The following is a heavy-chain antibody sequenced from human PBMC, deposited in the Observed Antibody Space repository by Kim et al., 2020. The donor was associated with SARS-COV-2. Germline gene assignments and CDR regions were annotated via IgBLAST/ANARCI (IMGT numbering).Heavy chain of an antibody. Sequence: SFQGQVTISADKSISTAYLQWSSLKASDTAMYYCARPSYGSGSYLWAFDIWGQGTMVTVSS. CDR3: ARPSYGSGSYLWAFDI. V-gene: IGHV5-51*01. D-gene: IGHD3-10*01. J-gene: IGHJ3*02.